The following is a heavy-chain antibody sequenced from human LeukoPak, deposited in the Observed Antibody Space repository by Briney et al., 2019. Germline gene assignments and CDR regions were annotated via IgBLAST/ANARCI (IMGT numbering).Heavy chain of an antibody. CDR1: GFTFSSYS. CDR2: ISGSSSYI. J-gene: IGHJ6*03. CDR3: ARDGSSTGYYMDV. V-gene: IGHV3-21*01. D-gene: IGHD2-2*01. Sequence: GGSLRLSCAASGFTFSSYSMNWVRQAPGKGLEWVSSISGSSSYIYYADSVKGRFTISRDNAKNSLYLQMNSLRAEDTAVYYCARDGSSTGYYMDVWGKGTTVTVSS.